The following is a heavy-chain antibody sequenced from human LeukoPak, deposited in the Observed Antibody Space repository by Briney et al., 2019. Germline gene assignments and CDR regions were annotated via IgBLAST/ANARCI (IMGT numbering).Heavy chain of an antibody. Sequence: GRSLRLSCAASGFIFSNYGMHWVRRAPGKGLEXXXXIWYDGSNRYYADSVKGRFTVSRDNSKNTLYLQMNSLRAEDSAVYYCARDLLLRYTWSFEKWGQGTLVTVSS. J-gene: IGHJ4*02. CDR1: GFIFSNYG. D-gene: IGHD3-16*02. CDR3: ARDLLLRYTWSFEK. V-gene: IGHV3-33*01. CDR2: IWYDGSNR.